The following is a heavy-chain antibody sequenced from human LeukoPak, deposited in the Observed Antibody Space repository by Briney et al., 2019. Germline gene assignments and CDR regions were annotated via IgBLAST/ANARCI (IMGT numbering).Heavy chain of an antibody. Sequence: GRSLRLSCAASGFTFSSYGMHWVRQAPGKGLEWVAVISYDGSNKYYAGSVKGRFTISRDNSKNTLYLQMNSLRAEDTAVYYCAKDEDIVVVPAAMGYYYYGMDVWGKGTTVTVSS. J-gene: IGHJ6*04. D-gene: IGHD2-2*01. V-gene: IGHV3-30*18. CDR2: ISYDGSNK. CDR1: GFTFSSYG. CDR3: AKDEDIVVVPAAMGYYYYGMDV.